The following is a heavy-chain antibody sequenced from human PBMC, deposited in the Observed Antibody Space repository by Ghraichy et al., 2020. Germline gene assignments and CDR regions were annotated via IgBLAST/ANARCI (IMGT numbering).Heavy chain of an antibody. D-gene: IGHD3-10*01. CDR2: INGDGRTA. J-gene: IGHJ4*02. CDR3: GQGATDYHGFIL. CDR1: GFTFSSYW. V-gene: IGHV3-74*03. Sequence: GGSLRLSCAASGFTFSSYWMHWVRQAPGKGLAWVSHINGDGRTATYADSVKGRFTISRDNARNTIYLQMNSLRAEDTAVDYCGQGATDYHGFILWVQGTLVTVPS.